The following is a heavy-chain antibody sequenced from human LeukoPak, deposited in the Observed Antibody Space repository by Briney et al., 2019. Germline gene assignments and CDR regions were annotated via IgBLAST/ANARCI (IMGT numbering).Heavy chain of an antibody. V-gene: IGHV4-39*07. Sequence: SETLSLTCTVSGDSISGSSDYWGWIRQPPGKGLEWIGSIYYSGSTYYNPSLKSRVTISRDTSKNQVSLKLTSVTTADTAVYYCARDRYDHDSGGYYEFWGQGTLVTVSS. J-gene: IGHJ4*02. D-gene: IGHD3-22*01. CDR3: ARDRYDHDSGGYYEF. CDR2: IYYSGST. CDR1: GDSISGSSDY.